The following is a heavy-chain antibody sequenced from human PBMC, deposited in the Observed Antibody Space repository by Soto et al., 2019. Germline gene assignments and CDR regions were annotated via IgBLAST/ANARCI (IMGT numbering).Heavy chain of an antibody. CDR3: AKGESAVIGFVDY. CDR1: GFTFSSYG. J-gene: IGHJ4*02. V-gene: IGHV3-30*18. CDR2: ISYDGSNK. D-gene: IGHD3-10*01. Sequence: SLRLSCAASGFTFSSYGMHWVRQAPGKGLEWVAVISYDGSNKYYADSVKGRFTISRDNSKNTLYLQMNSLRAEDTAVYYCAKGESAVIGFVDYWGQGTLVTVSS.